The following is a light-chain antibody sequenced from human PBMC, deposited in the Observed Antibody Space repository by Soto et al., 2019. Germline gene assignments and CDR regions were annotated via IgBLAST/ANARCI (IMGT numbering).Light chain of an antibody. CDR1: NIGNKN. V-gene: IGLV3-21*02. J-gene: IGLJ7*01. CDR2: DDR. CDR3: QVWDSRSDHVV. Sequence: ELTQPPSVSVAPGQTATITCGGNNIGNKNVHWFQQKPGQAPVLVVYDDRDRPLGIPERFSGSNSGHTASLTISRVEAGDEADYYCQVWDSRSDHVVFGGGTQLTVL.